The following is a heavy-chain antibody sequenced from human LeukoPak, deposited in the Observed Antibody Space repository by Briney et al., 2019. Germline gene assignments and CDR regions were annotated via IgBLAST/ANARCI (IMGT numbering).Heavy chain of an antibody. Sequence: GGSLRLSCAASGFTFSSYAMSWVRQAPGKGLEWVSAISGGGYTTYYADSVKGRFTISRDNSKNTLYLQMNSLRVEDTAVYYCAKGSEVGPVGYWGQGTLVTVSS. CDR3: AKGSEVGPVGY. V-gene: IGHV3-23*01. CDR2: ISGGGYTT. D-gene: IGHD1-26*01. CDR1: GFTFSSYA. J-gene: IGHJ4*02.